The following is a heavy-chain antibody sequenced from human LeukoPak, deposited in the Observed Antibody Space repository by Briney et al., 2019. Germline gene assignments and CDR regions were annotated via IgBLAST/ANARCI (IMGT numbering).Heavy chain of an antibody. CDR3: ARDGVVPAAIQGFDYYYMDD. Sequence: GASVKVSCKASGYTFTGYYMHWVRQAPGQGLEWMGWINPNSGGTNYAQKFQGRVTMTRDTSISTAYMELSRLRSDDTAVYYCARDGVVPAAIQGFDYYYMDDWGKGTTVTVSS. J-gene: IGHJ6*03. D-gene: IGHD2-2*02. V-gene: IGHV1-2*02. CDR2: INPNSGGT. CDR1: GYTFTGYY.